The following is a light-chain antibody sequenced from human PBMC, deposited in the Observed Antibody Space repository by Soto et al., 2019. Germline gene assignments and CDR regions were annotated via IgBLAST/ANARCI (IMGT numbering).Light chain of an antibody. Sequence: EKVLTQSPATLSVSPGERATLSCRASQSVSSNIAWYQQKPGQAPRLLIYGASTRATGIPARFSGSGSGTEFTLTISSLQSEDFAVYYCQQYNDWPPLTFGGGTKVEIK. CDR3: QQYNDWPPLT. V-gene: IGKV3-15*01. CDR1: QSVSSN. CDR2: GAS. J-gene: IGKJ4*01.